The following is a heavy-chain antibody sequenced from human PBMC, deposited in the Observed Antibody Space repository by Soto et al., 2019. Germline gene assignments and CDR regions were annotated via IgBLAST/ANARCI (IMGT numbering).Heavy chain of an antibody. CDR3: ARDFTVAAIGVGVDY. J-gene: IGHJ4*02. CDR2: IWYDGSKK. CDR1: GFTFSTYA. Sequence: QVQLVESGGGVVQPGRSLRLSCAASGFTFSTYAMHWVRQAPGKGLEWVADIWYDGSKKNYADSVKGRFTISGDNSKDTLSLQMNSLRAEDAAVYYCARDFTVAAIGVGVDYWGQGTLVTVSS. D-gene: IGHD6-19*01. V-gene: IGHV3-33*08.